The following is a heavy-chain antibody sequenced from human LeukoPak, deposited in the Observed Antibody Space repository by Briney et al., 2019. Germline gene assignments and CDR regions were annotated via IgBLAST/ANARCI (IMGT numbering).Heavy chain of an antibody. CDR3: AREYIAAAGTHALYYFDY. CDR1: GRTFSSYA. V-gene: IGHV1-69*01. D-gene: IGHD6-13*01. CDR2: IIPIFGTA. J-gene: IGHJ4*02. Sequence: SEAVACQASGRTFSSYAIIWVRQAPGQGLEWMGGIIPIFGTANYAQKFQGRVTITADETTSTAYMELSSLRTEDTAVYYCAREYIAAAGTHALYYFDYWGQGTLVTVSS.